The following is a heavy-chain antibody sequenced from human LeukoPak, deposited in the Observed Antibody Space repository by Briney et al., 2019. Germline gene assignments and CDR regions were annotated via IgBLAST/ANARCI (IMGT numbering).Heavy chain of an antibody. V-gene: IGHV4-59*01. Sequence: SETLSLTCTVSGGSISSYYWSWIRQPPGKGLEWIGYIYYSGSTNYNPSLKSRVTISVDTSKNQFSLKLSSVTAADTAMYYCAKVSGYDWESFYDYWGQGSLVTVSS. J-gene: IGHJ4*02. CDR3: AKVSGYDWESFYDY. CDR2: IYYSGST. CDR1: GGSISSYY. D-gene: IGHD5-12*01.